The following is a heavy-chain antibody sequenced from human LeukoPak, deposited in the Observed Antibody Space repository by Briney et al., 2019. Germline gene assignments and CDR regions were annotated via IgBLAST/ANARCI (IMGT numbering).Heavy chain of an antibody. CDR2: VHTSRGT. CDR3: AKGGESSLPFDY. J-gene: IGHJ4*02. D-gene: IGHD3-10*01. Sequence: SENLSLTCIVSGASISGHYWSWIRQPAGKEPEWIGRVHTSRGTNYNSSLKSRLTMSVDTSKNQFSLHLASVTAADTAVYYCAKGGESSLPFDYWGQGTLVTVSS. V-gene: IGHV4-4*07. CDR1: GASISGHY.